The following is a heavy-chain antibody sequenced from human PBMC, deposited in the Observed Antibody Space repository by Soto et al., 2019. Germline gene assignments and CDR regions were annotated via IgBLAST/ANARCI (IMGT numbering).Heavy chain of an antibody. CDR1: GFTFSDNL. J-gene: IGHJ3*01. V-gene: IGHV1-3*01. CDR3: ARDIQSVGPRANEAFEV. D-gene: IGHD5-18*01. CDR2: LNPDTGNT. Sequence: QVQLVQSGAELKKPGASVNISCTASGFTFSDNLINWVRQVPGQGLEWMGWLNPDTGNTRYSEAFQGRVTISRHPSASIAYLELSGLENEDTALSGCARDIQSVGPRANEAFEVWGQGTMITVSS.